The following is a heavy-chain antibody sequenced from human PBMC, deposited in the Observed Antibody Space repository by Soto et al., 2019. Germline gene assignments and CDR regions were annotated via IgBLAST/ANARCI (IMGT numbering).Heavy chain of an antibody. V-gene: IGHV4-31*03. J-gene: IGHJ4*02. CDR2: LHFSGST. D-gene: IGHD3-16*01. CDR1: GDSLKIQNDY. CDR3: ARDSYSYDYPSPFTFDR. Sequence: MSLTSTICGDSLKIQNDYWTSLRHLPGKGLQWIGYLHFSGSTYYNPSLESRVSISTDTAKTQFALELTSVTVADTAVYYCARDSYSYDYPSPFTFDRCGQGILVTVSS.